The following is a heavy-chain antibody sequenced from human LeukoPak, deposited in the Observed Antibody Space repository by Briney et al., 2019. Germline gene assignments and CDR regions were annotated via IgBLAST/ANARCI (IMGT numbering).Heavy chain of an antibody. V-gene: IGHV3-48*03. D-gene: IGHD3-16*01. CDR2: ISSSGSTI. CDR3: ARNRGISH. J-gene: IGHJ4*02. Sequence: GGSLRLSCAASGFTFSSYEMNWVRQAPGKGLQWISYISSSGSTIYYADSVKGRFTISRDSAKDSLFLQMNSLRAEDTAVYYCARNRGISHWGQGTLVTVSS. CDR1: GFTFSSYE.